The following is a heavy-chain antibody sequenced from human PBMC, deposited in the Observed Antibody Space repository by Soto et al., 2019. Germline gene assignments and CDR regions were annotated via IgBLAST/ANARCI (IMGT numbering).Heavy chain of an antibody. CDR1: GFTVSSNY. V-gene: IGHV3-66*01. CDR2: IYSGGST. D-gene: IGHD3-3*01. J-gene: IGHJ6*03. CDR3: ARNFWSGYYYYYYYMDV. Sequence: GGSLRLSCAASGFTVSSNYMSWVRQAPGKGLEWVSVIYSGGSTYYADSVKGRFTISRDNSKNTLYLQMNSLRAEDTAVYYCARNFWSGYYYYYYYMDVWGKGTTVTVSS.